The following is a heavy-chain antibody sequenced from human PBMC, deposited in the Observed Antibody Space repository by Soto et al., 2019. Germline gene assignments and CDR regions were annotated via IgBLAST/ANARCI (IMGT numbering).Heavy chain of an antibody. J-gene: IGHJ3*02. Sequence: GGSLRLSCAASGFTFSSYAMSWVRQAPGKGLEWVSAISGSGGSTYYADSVKGRFTISRDNSKNTLYLQMNSLRAEDTAVYYCAKGEGVRGVPLHAFDIWGQGTMVTVSS. D-gene: IGHD3-10*01. CDR1: GFTFSSYA. V-gene: IGHV3-23*01. CDR3: AKGEGVRGVPLHAFDI. CDR2: ISGSGGST.